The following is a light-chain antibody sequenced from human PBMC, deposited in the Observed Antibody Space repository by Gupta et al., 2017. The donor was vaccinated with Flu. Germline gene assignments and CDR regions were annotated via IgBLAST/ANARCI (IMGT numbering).Light chain of an antibody. CDR2: GNS. Sequence: QSVLTQPPSVSGAPGQRVTISCTGSSSNIGAGYDVHWYQQLPGTAPKLLIYGNSNRPSGVPDRSSGSKSGTSASLAITGLQAEDEADYYCQSYDSSLSGSRVYVFGTGTKVTVL. V-gene: IGLV1-40*01. CDR3: QSYDSSLSGSRVYV. J-gene: IGLJ1*01. CDR1: SSNIGAGYD.